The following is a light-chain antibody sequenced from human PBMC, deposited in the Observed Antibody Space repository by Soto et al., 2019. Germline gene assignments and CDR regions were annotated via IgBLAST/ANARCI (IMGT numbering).Light chain of an antibody. V-gene: IGLV1-40*01. J-gene: IGLJ3*02. Sequence: QSVLTQPPSVSGAPGQRVTISCTGSSSNIGAGYDVHWYQQLPGTAPKLLIYGNSNRPSGVPDRFSGPKSGTSASLAITGLQAEDAADYYCQSYDSSLRGSVFGGGTKLTVL. CDR1: SSNIGAGYD. CDR3: QSYDSSLRGSV. CDR2: GNS.